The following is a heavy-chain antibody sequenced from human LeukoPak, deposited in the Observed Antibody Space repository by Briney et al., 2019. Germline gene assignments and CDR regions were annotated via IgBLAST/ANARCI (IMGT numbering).Heavy chain of an antibody. CDR3: ARRTPQPRPKLVVLVAGTRGNWFDP. CDR1: GGSFSGYY. J-gene: IGHJ5*02. D-gene: IGHD6-19*01. V-gene: IGHV4-34*01. Sequence: SETLSLTCAVYGGSFSGYYWSWIRQPPGKGLEWIGEINHSGSTNYNPSLKSRVTISVDTSNNQFSLRLSSVTAADTAVYYCARRTPQPRPKLVVLVAGTRGNWFDPWGQGTLVTVSS. CDR2: INHSGST.